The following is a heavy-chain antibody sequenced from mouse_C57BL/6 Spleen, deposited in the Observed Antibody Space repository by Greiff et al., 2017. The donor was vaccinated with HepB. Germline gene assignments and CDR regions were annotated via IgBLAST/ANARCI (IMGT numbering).Heavy chain of an antibody. J-gene: IGHJ3*01. CDR3: ARSAQATGAWFAY. CDR2: TNPSNGGT. V-gene: IGHV1-53*01. CDR1: GYTFTSYW. Sequence: QVHVKQPGTELVKPGASVKLSCKASGYTFTSYWMHWVKQRPGQGLEWIGNTNPSNGGTNYNEKFKSKATLTVDKSSSTAYMQLSSLTSEDSAVYYCARSAQATGAWFAYWGQGTLVTVSA. D-gene: IGHD3-2*02.